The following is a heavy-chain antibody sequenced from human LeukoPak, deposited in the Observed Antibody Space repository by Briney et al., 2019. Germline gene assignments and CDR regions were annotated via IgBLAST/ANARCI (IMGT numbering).Heavy chain of an antibody. Sequence: SETLSLTCTVSGGSVSNGNYYWSWLRQPPGKGLEWIGYIYYSGSTNYNPSLKSRVTISVDTSKNQFSLKLSSVTAADTAVYYCARDAFYYDSSGYSFALDLWGRGTLVTVSS. D-gene: IGHD3-22*01. J-gene: IGHJ2*01. CDR2: IYYSGST. CDR1: GGSVSNGNYY. V-gene: IGHV4-61*01. CDR3: ARDAFYYDSSGYSFALDL.